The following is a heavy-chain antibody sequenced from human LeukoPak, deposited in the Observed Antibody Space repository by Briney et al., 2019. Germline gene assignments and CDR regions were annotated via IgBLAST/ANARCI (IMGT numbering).Heavy chain of an antibody. J-gene: IGHJ4*02. V-gene: IGHV3-7*01. CDR3: ARGSITIFGVVIDRRYYFDY. Sequence: GGSLRLSCAASGFTFSSYWMSWVRQAPGNGLEWVANIKQDGSEKYYVDSVKGRFTISRDNAKNSLYLQMNSLRAEDTAVYYCARGSITIFGVVIDRRYYFDYWGQGTLVTVSS. D-gene: IGHD3-3*01. CDR2: IKQDGSEK. CDR1: GFTFSSYW.